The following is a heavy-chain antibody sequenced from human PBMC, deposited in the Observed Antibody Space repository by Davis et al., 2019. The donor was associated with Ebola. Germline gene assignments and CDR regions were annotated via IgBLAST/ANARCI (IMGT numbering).Heavy chain of an antibody. Sequence: PSETLSLTCTVSGGSISSYYWNWIRQSPGKGLEWIGEINHSGSTNYNPSLKSRVTISIDTSQNQFSLKLNSVTAADTAVYYCARGGSYRPYYFDYWGQGTLVTVSS. CDR3: ARGGSYRPYYFDY. CDR2: INHSGST. J-gene: IGHJ4*02. V-gene: IGHV4-34*01. CDR1: GGSISSYY. D-gene: IGHD3-16*02.